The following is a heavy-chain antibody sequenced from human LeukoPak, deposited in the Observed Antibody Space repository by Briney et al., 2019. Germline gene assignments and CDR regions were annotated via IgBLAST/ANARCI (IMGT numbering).Heavy chain of an antibody. Sequence: SETLSLTCTVSGGSVSTNRYYWSWIRQPPGKGLEWIGEINHSGSTNYNPSLKSRVTISVDTSKNQFSLKLSSVTAADTAVYYCARGRVSMVRGVIILNWFDPWGQGTLVTVSS. V-gene: IGHV4-34*01. CDR2: INHSGST. D-gene: IGHD3-10*01. CDR1: GGSVSTNRYY. CDR3: ARGRVSMVRGVIILNWFDP. J-gene: IGHJ5*02.